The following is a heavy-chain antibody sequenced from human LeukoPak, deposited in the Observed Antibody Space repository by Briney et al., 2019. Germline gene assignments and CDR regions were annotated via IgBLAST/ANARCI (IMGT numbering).Heavy chain of an antibody. CDR1: GFTVSSNY. CDR2: IYSGGST. V-gene: IGHV3-53*01. CDR3: ATYGSGSHNWFDP. Sequence: PGGSLRLSCAASGFTVSSNYMSWVRQAPGKGLEWVSVIYSGGSTYYADSVKGRFTISRDNSKNTLYLQMNSLRAEDTAVYYRATYGSGSHNWFDPWGQGTLVTVSS. J-gene: IGHJ5*02. D-gene: IGHD3-10*01.